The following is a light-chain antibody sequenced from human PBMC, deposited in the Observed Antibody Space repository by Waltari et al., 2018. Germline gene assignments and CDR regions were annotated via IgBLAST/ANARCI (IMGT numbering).Light chain of an antibody. V-gene: IGLV1-40*01. J-gene: IGLJ3*02. CDR3: QSYDTSLSVV. CDR1: GSNNGAGYG. CDR2: GSS. Sequence: QSVLTQPPSVSGAPGQRVTISCTGSGSNNGAGYGVHWYQQLPRAAPKLLIYGSSTRPLGVPDRFFGSTSGTSASLAITGLQAEDEADYYCQSYDTSLSVVFGGGTKLTVL.